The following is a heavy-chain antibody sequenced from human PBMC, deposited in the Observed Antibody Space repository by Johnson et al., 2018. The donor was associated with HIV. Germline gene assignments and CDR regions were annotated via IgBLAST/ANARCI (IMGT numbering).Heavy chain of an antibody. CDR3: ARDDAFDI. CDR1: GFTFSTYA. Sequence: VQLVESGGGVVQPGGSLRLSCAASGFTFSTYAMHWVRQAPGKGLEWVAVISYDGRNKYYADSVKGRFTISRDNAKNSLYLQMNSLRAEDTAVYYCARDDAFDIWGQGTMVTVSS. CDR2: ISYDGRNK. J-gene: IGHJ3*02. V-gene: IGHV3-30*04.